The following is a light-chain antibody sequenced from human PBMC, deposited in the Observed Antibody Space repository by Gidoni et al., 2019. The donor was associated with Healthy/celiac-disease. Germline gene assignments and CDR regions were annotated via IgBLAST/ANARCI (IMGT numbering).Light chain of an antibody. CDR1: QSVSSN. J-gene: IGKJ2*01. Sequence: EIVLTQSPATLSVSPGERATLSCRASQSVSSNLAWYQQKPGQAPRLLIYGASTRATGIPASFSGSGSGTEFTLTISSLQSEDFAVHYCQPYNNWPYTFGQGTKLEIK. CDR2: GAS. V-gene: IGKV3-15*01. CDR3: QPYNNWPYT.